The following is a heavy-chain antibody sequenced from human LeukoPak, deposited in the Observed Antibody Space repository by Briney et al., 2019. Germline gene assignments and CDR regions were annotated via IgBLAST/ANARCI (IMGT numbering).Heavy chain of an antibody. V-gene: IGHV3-33*01. CDR3: TGSGPQGGYYYGLDV. CDR2: IWVDGTKK. CDR1: GFTFSTYG. D-gene: IGHD3-10*01. Sequence: GGSLRLSCAASGFTFSTYGMHWVRQAPGKGLEWVVIIWVDGTKKYYADSVKGRFTISRDNSKNTLYLQMNNLRDEDTAIYFCTGSGPQGGYYYGLDVWGQGTTVIVSS. J-gene: IGHJ6*02.